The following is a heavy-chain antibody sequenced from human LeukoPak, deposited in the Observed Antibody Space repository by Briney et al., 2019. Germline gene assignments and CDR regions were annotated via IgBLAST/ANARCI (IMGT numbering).Heavy chain of an antibody. CDR3: ARETTSGSYHNNWFDP. Sequence: SETLSLTCTVSGGSISSHYWSWIRQPPGKGLEWIGYIYYSGSTNYNPSLKSRVTISVDTSKNQFSLKLSSVTAADTAVYYCARETTSGSYHNNWFDPWGQGTLVTVSS. J-gene: IGHJ5*02. V-gene: IGHV4-59*11. CDR1: GGSISSHY. CDR2: IYYSGST. D-gene: IGHD1-26*01.